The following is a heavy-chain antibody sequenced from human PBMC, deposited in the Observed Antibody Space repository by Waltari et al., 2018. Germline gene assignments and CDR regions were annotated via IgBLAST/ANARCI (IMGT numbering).Heavy chain of an antibody. CDR3: ARSVDTAMVRRPDYYYYMDV. CDR1: GGSISTSRYY. D-gene: IGHD5-18*01. Sequence: QLQLQESGPGLVKPSETLSLTCPVSGGSISTSRYYWGWIRQPPGKGLEWNGSIYYSGSTYYNPYLKSRVTISVDTSKNQFSLMLSSVTAADTAVYYCARSVDTAMVRRPDYYYYMDVWGKGTTVTVSS. V-gene: IGHV4-39*01. CDR2: IYYSGST. J-gene: IGHJ6*03.